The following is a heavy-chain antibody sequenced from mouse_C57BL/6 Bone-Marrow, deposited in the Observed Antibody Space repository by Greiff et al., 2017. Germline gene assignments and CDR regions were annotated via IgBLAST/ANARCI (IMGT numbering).Heavy chain of an antibody. V-gene: IGHV1-47*01. CDR3: ARRDYDGAWFAY. CDR1: GYTFTTYP. J-gene: IGHJ3*01. Sequence: QVQLKQSGAELVKPGASVKMSCKASGYTFTTYPIEWMKQNHGKSLEWIGNFHPYNNDTKYNEKFKGKATLTVEKSSSTVYLELSRLTSDDSAVYYCARRDYDGAWFAYWGQGTLVTVSA. CDR2: FHPYNNDT. D-gene: IGHD2-4*01.